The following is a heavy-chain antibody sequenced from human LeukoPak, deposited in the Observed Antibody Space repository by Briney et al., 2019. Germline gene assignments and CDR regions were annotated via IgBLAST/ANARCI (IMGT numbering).Heavy chain of an antibody. CDR3: ARRAGSSGKFDP. J-gene: IGHJ5*02. CDR2: IDPSDSET. V-gene: IGHV5-10-1*01. D-gene: IGHD6-19*01. CDR1: GYIINYNW. Sequence: GASLNISCNCYGYIINYNWIRLLRATPGKGLEWMGRIDPSDSETNYRQSFQRHVTISVDKSISTAYLQWSSLKASDTAMYYCARRAGSSGKFDPWGQGTLVIVSS.